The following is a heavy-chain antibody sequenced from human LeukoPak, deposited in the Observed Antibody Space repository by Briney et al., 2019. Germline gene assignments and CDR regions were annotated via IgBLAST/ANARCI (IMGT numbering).Heavy chain of an antibody. Sequence: GGSLRLACAASGFTFSSYGMHWVRQAPGKGLEWVAVISYDGSNKYYADSVKGRFTISRDNSKNTLYLQMNSLRAEDTAVYYCARDIPWYFDLWGRGTLVTVSS. CDR3: ARDIPWYFDL. CDR2: ISYDGSNK. V-gene: IGHV3-30*03. J-gene: IGHJ2*01. CDR1: GFTFSSYG.